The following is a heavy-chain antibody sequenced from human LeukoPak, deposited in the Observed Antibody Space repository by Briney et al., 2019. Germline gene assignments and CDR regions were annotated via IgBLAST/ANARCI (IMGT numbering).Heavy chain of an antibody. CDR1: AFSLSAYN. CDR3: AKDRGYCSSTSCNGAFDI. J-gene: IGHJ3*02. V-gene: IGHV3-21*04. Sequence: PGGSLRLSCAASAFSLSAYNMNWVRQAPGKGLEWVSSISYTGTYIYYADSVKGRFTISRDNSKNTLYLQMNSLRAEDTAVYYCAKDRGYCSSTSCNGAFDIWGQGTMVTVSS. CDR2: ISYTGTYI. D-gene: IGHD2-2*01.